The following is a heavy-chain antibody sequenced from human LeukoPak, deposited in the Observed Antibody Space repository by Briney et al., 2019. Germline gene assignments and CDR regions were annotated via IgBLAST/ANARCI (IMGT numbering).Heavy chain of an antibody. CDR1: GYTFTGYY. D-gene: IGHD3-22*01. CDR2: INPNSGGT. V-gene: IGHV1-2*02. Sequence: ASVTVSCKASGYTFTGYYMQWERQAPGEGLEWMGWINPNSGGTNYAQKFQGRVTMTRDTSISTAYMELSRLRSDDTAVYYCARRYYDSSGYYFDYWGQGTLVTVSS. J-gene: IGHJ4*02. CDR3: ARRYYDSSGYYFDY.